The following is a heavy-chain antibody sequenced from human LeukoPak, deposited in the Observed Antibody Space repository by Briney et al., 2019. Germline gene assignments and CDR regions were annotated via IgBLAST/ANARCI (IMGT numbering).Heavy chain of an antibody. Sequence: GASVKVSCKASGGTFSSYAISWVRQAPGQGLEWMGGIIPIFGTANSAQRFQGRVTITTDESTSTAYMELSSLRSEDTAVYYCAREGGDGDYYYYYYYMDVWGKGTTVTVSS. V-gene: IGHV1-69*05. D-gene: IGHD4-17*01. CDR2: IIPIFGTA. J-gene: IGHJ6*03. CDR3: AREGGDGDYYYYYYYMDV. CDR1: GGTFSSYA.